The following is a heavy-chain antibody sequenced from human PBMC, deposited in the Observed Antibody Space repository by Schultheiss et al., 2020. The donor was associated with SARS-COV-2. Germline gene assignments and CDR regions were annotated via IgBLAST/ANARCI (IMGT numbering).Heavy chain of an antibody. CDR1: GGSISSYY. V-gene: IGHV4-59*01. CDR2: IYYSGST. CDR3: ARDLIRYGMDV. J-gene: IGHJ6*02. Sequence: SETLSLTCTVSGGSISSYYWSWIRQPPGKGLEWIGYIYYSGSTNYNPSLKSRVTISVDTSKNRISLKVNSMTAADTAVYYCARDLIRYGMDVWGQGTTVTVSS.